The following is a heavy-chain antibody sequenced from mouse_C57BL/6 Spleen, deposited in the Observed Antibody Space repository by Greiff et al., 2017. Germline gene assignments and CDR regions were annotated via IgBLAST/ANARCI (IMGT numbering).Heavy chain of an antibody. CDR2: IYPYNGVS. J-gene: IGHJ1*03. CDR3: AREIYGSSYGGDFDV. Sequence: EVKVVESGPELVKPGASVKISCKASGYSFTGYYMHWVKQSHGNILDWIGYIYPYNGVSSYNQKFKGKATLTVDKSSSTAYMELRSLTSEDSAVYYCAREIYGSSYGGDFDVWGTGTTVTVSS. D-gene: IGHD1-1*01. CDR1: GYSFTGYY. V-gene: IGHV1-31*01.